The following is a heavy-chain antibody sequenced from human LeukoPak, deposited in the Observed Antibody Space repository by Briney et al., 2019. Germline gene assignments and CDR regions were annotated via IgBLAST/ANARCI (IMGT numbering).Heavy chain of an antibody. CDR1: GGSISSGGYY. J-gene: IGHJ4*02. V-gene: IGHV4-30-2*01. CDR3: ARWTGPRQPPRDGYS. D-gene: IGHD5-24*01. Sequence: SETLSLTCTVSGGSISSGGYYWSWIRQPPGKGLEWIGYIYHSGSTYYNPSLKSRVTISVDKSKNQFSLKLSSVTAADTAVYYCARWTGPRQPPRDGYSWGQGTLVTVSS. CDR2: IYHSGST.